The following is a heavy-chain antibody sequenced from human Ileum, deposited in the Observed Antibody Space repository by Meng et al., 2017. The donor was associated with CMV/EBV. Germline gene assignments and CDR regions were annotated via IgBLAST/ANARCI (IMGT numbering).Heavy chain of an antibody. CDR1: GYSFTTHY. Sequence: QVQLVQAGGEVKKPGASVKVSCEASGYSFTTHYIHWVRQAPGQGLQWMGWINPNSGNREYSENFQGRVTMTTDTSISTAYMELSSLTSDDTAIYYCVKEDWYFDFWGQGTLVTVSS. J-gene: IGHJ4*02. CDR2: INPNSGNR. D-gene: IGHD3-9*01. V-gene: IGHV1-2*02. CDR3: VKEDWYFDF.